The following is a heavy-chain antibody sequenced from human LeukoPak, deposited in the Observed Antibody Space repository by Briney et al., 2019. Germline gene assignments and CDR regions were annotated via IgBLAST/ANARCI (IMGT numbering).Heavy chain of an antibody. V-gene: IGHV4-61*02. CDR1: GGSISSGSYY. Sequence: PSQTLSLTCTVSGGSISSGSYYWSWIRQPAGKGLEWIGRIYTSGSTNYNPSLKSRVTISVDTSKNQFSLKLSSVTAADTAVYYCASVLRIVVPAAIGVDVWGKGTTVTVSS. CDR3: ASVLRIVVPAAIGVDV. CDR2: IYTSGST. J-gene: IGHJ6*04. D-gene: IGHD2-2*02.